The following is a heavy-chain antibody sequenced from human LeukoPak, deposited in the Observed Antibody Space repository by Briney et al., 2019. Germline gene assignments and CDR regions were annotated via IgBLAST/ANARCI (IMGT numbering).Heavy chain of an antibody. CDR1: GFTFNNYG. CDR2: ISYDGSQT. Sequence: GGSLRLSCAASGFTFNNYGMHWVRQAPGKGLEWVAVISYDGSQTYYTDSVKGRFTISRDNSENTLYLQMNSLRAEDTAMYYCARDGHCSITSCYVDAFDIWGQGTMVTVSS. V-gene: IGHV3-30*19. J-gene: IGHJ3*02. D-gene: IGHD2-2*01. CDR3: ARDGHCSITSCYVDAFDI.